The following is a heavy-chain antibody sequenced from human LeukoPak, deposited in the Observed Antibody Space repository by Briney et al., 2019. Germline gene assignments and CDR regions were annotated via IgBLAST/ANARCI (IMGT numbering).Heavy chain of an antibody. J-gene: IGHJ6*02. D-gene: IGHD3-22*01. CDR2: INSDGTTT. V-gene: IGHV3-74*01. CDR1: GFTFSSYW. Sequence: QPGGSLRLSCVASGFTFSSYWMHWVRQVPGKGLVWVSRINSDGTTTRYADSGKGRFTISIDNAKNTLYLQMNSLRVEDTAVCYCARSHYYDSSGYFYFYYGMDVWGQGTTVTVSS. CDR3: ARSHYYDSSGYFYFYYGMDV.